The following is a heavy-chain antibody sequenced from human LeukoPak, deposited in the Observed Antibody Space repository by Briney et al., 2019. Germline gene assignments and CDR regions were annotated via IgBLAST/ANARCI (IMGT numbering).Heavy chain of an antibody. D-gene: IGHD3-16*02. Sequence: PGGSLRLSCAASGFTFSSYAMSWVRQAPGKGLEWVSAISGSGSNTYYADSVKGRFTMSRDNSKNTLHLQMNRLRAEDTAVYFCAKTVSGSHSYQGGDYWGQGTLVFVSS. CDR1: GFTFSSYA. V-gene: IGHV3-23*01. CDR2: ISGSGSNT. CDR3: AKTVSGSHSYQGGDY. J-gene: IGHJ4*02.